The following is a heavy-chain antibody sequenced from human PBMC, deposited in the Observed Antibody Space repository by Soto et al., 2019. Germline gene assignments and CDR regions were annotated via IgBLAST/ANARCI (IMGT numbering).Heavy chain of an antibody. CDR3: AKDKDWSGVYGMDV. J-gene: IGHJ6*02. D-gene: IGHD3-3*01. CDR1: GFSFSSYA. Sequence: EVQLLESGGGLVQPGGSLRLSCAASGFSFSSYAMNWVRQAPGKGLGWVTTINGGSTTYYADSVKGRFTISRDNSKNTLYLQMNGLRAEDTAVYYCAKDKDWSGVYGMDVWGQGTTVNVSS. V-gene: IGHV3-23*01. CDR2: INGGSTT.